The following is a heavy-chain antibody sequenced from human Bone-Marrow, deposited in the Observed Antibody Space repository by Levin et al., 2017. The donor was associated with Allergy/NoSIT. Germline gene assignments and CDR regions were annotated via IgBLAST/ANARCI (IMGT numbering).Heavy chain of an antibody. V-gene: IGHV2-5*02. CDR1: EFSLSSRVG. CDR3: AHNPYYDSSGNYLRGAFDI. CDR2: IYGDDDK. J-gene: IGHJ3*02. Sequence: SGPTLVKPTQTLTLTCTFSEFSLSSRVGVGWIRQPPGKALEWLALIYGDDDKRYNPSLESRLTITQDTSKNQVVLTMTNMDPVDTATYYCAHNPYYDSSGNYLRGAFDIWGQGTVVTVSS. D-gene: IGHD3-22*01.